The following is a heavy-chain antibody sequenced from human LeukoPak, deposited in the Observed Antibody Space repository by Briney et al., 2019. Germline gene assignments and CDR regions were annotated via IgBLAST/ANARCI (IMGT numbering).Heavy chain of an antibody. J-gene: IGHJ4*02. CDR2: ISSTGSMI. Sequence: GGSLRLSCAASGITFSDYYMSWIRQAPGKGLEWVSYISSTGSMINYADSVKGRFTISRDNAKNSLYLQMNSLRVEDTAVYYCASSYDFWSGYYPFDYWGQGTLVTVSS. D-gene: IGHD3-3*01. CDR3: ASSYDFWSGYYPFDY. CDR1: GITFSDYY. V-gene: IGHV3-11*01.